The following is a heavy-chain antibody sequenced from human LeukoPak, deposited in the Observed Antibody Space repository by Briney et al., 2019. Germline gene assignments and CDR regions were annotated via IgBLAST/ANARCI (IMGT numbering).Heavy chain of an antibody. Sequence: SETLSLTCTVSGGSISRNYWSWIRKPPGKGLQWIGYIYYTGSTNYNPSLKSRVTISVDTSKNQFSLRLSSVTAADTAVYYCARALGSVGYVYFDYWGQGTLVTVSS. D-gene: IGHD5-12*01. CDR3: ARALGSVGYVYFDY. V-gene: IGHV4-59*01. J-gene: IGHJ4*02. CDR2: IYYTGST. CDR1: GGSISRNY.